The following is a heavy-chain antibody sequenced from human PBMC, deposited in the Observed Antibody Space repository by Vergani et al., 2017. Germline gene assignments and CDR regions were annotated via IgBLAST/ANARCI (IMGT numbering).Heavy chain of an antibody. CDR3: ARRVAYCGGDCYSDDAFDV. CDR1: GGSLSSYY. D-gene: IGHD2-21*01. CDR2: IYYSGST. V-gene: IGHV4-59*08. Sequence: QVQLQESGPGLVKPSETLSLTCTVSGGSLSSYYWSWIRQPPGKGLEWIGYIYYSGSTNYNPSLKSRVTIPVDTSKNQFSLKLSSVTAADTAVYYCARRVAYCGGDCYSDDAFDVWGQGTMVTVSS. J-gene: IGHJ3*01.